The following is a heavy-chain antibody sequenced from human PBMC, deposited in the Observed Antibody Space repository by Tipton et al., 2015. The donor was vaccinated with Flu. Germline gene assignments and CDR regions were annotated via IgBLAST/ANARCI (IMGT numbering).Heavy chain of an antibody. Sequence: QLVQSGAEVKKPGASVTVSCKASGYTFTGYGISWVRQAPGQGLEWMGWVSAYTGNTNYAQKLQGRVTMTTDTSTTTAYMELRSDGPGPGHPNQGHGDQGRVTGAAEPATTRAGLEMRCRRWDGGGIYFCARHRLGFGGGGMHVWGQGTAVTVPS. CDR3: HGDQGRVTGAAEPATTRAGLEMRCRRWDGGGIYFCARHRLGFGGGGMHV. D-gene: IGHD5-24*01. CDR1: GYTFTGYG. J-gene: IGHJ6*02. V-gene: IGHV1-18*01. CDR2: VSAYTGNT.